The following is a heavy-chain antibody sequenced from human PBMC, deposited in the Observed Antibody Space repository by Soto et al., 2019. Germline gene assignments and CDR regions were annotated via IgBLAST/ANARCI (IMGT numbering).Heavy chain of an antibody. CDR1: GGSFSGYY. V-gene: IGHV4-34*09. CDR2: IYYSGST. CDR3: ARERKVDYYDSSGYDY. Sequence: SDTLSLTCAVYGGSFSGYYWSWIRQPPGKGLEWIGYIYYSGSTYYNPSLKSRVTISVDTSKNQFSLKLSSVTAADTAVYYCARERKVDYYDSSGYDYWGQGTLDPVSS. J-gene: IGHJ4*02. D-gene: IGHD3-22*01.